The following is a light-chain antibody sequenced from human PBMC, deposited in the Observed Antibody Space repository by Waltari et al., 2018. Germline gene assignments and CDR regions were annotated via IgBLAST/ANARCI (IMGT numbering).Light chain of an antibody. Sequence: ASVGDRVTITCRASQSISSYLNWYQQKPGKAPKLLIYAASSLQSGVPSRFSGSGSGTDFTLTISSLQPEDFATYYCQQSYSTPRTFGQGTKVEIK. CDR1: QSISSY. J-gene: IGKJ1*01. CDR2: AAS. V-gene: IGKV1-39*01. CDR3: QQSYSTPRT.